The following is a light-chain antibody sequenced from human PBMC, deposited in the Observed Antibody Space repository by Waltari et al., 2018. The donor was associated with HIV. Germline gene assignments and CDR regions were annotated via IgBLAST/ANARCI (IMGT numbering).Light chain of an antibody. CDR1: SSDVGRDNL. CDR2: EGS. J-gene: IGLJ2*01. Sequence: QSALTQPASVSGSRGQPITISCTGTSSDVGRDNLVSWYQQHPGKAPKLMIYEGSKRPSGVSNRFSGSKSGNTASLTISGLQTEDEADYYCCSYAGNREIFGGGTKLTVL. CDR3: CSYAGNREI. V-gene: IGLV2-23*01.